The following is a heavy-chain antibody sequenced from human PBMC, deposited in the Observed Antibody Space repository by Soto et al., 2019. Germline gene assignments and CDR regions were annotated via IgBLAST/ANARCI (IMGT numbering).Heavy chain of an antibody. V-gene: IGHV4-39*02. CDR3: AREGFSADDQSDWFDP. CDR1: GGSISSPTYY. CDR2: IFYNGRT. J-gene: IGHJ5*02. D-gene: IGHD5-12*01. Sequence: PSETLSLTCSVSGGSISSPTYYWGWVRRAPGGGPEWIGNIFYNGRTDYNPSLQSRVTISVDTSKNQFSLRLASVTAADTAVYYCAREGFSADDQSDWFDPWGHGTLVTVS.